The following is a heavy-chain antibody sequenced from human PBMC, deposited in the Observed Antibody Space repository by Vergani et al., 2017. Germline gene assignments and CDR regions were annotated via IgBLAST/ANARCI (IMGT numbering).Heavy chain of an antibody. CDR2: IHHSGDT. Sequence: QVQLQESGPGLVKPSETLTLTCDVSDCSIMTNPYWGWFRQSPGKGLEWIGCIHHSGDTHYNSSLKSRVSISIVSSSKFSLSLTSVTAADTAIYYCARHRGSGGFFPSSYFYGMDVLGHGTTVTVSS. J-gene: IGHJ6*02. CDR3: ARHRGSGGFFPSSYFYGMDV. CDR1: DCSIMTNPY. D-gene: IGHD3-10*01. V-gene: IGHV4-38-2*01.